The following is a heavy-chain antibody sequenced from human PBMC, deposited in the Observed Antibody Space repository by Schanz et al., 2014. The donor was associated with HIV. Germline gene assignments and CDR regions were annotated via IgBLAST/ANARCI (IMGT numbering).Heavy chain of an antibody. CDR2: ISYDGSNK. J-gene: IGHJ4*02. Sequence: QVQLVESGGGVVQPGRSLRLSCAASGFTFSSYAMHWVRQAPGKGLEWVAVISYDGSNKYYADSVKGRFTISRDNSKNTLYLQMNSLRAEDTAVYYCARDAEGSWKWGYFDYGGQGILVTVSS. CDR1: GFTFSSYA. D-gene: IGHD6-13*01. CDR3: ARDAEGSWKWGYFDY. V-gene: IGHV3-30-3*01.